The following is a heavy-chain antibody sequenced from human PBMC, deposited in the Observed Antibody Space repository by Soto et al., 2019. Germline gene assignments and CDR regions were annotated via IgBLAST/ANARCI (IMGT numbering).Heavy chain of an antibody. D-gene: IGHD1-26*01. CDR3: ARATATTDFDY. CDR1: GGTFSSYT. Sequence: ASAKVSCKASGGTFSSYTISWVRQAPGQGLEWMGRIIPILGIANYAQKFQGRVTITADKSTSTAYMELSSLRSEDTAVYYCARATATTDFDYWGQGTLVTVSS. J-gene: IGHJ4*02. V-gene: IGHV1-69*02. CDR2: IIPILGIA.